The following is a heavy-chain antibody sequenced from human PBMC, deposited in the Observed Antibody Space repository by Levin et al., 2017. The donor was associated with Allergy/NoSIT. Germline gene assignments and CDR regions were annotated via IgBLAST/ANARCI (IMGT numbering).Heavy chain of an antibody. Sequence: GGSLRLSCTGSGFTFGDYAMSWVRQAPGKGLEWVGFIRNKAHGGTTEYAASVKGRLTISRDESKSIAYLQMNSLKTEDTAVYFCARGGPPNYDYNWGSYRDGYFDYWGQGTLVTVSS. V-gene: IGHV3-49*04. CDR1: GFTFGDYA. CDR2: IRNKAHGGTT. CDR3: ARGGPPNYDYNWGSYRDGYFDY. J-gene: IGHJ4*02. D-gene: IGHD3-16*02.